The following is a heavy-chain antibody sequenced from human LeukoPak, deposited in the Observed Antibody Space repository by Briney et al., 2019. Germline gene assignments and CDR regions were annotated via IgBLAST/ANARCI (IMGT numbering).Heavy chain of an antibody. CDR2: ISYSGSPI. CDR1: GFRFSDYY. CDR3: ARGLYSYDY. D-gene: IGHD3-16*01. J-gene: IGHJ4*02. Sequence: GGSLRLSCGASGFRFSDYYMAWIRQAPGKGLELISYISYSGSPIDYADSMKGRLTISRDNARNSLCLQMDSLRVEDTAVYYCARGLYSYDYWGQGTLVTVSS. V-gene: IGHV3-11*04.